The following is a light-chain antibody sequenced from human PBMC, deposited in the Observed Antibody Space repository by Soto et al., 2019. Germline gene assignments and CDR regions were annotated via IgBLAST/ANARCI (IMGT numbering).Light chain of an antibody. V-gene: IGLV3-21*02. CDR3: QVWDSSSDPVI. CDR2: DDS. J-gene: IGLJ2*01. CDR1: NIGSKS. Sequence: SYELTQPPSVSVAPGQTARITCGGNNIGSKSVHWYQQKPGQAPVLVVYDDSDRPSGTPERFSGSNSGNTATLTISRVEAGDEADYYCQVWDSSSDPVIFGGGTKVTVL.